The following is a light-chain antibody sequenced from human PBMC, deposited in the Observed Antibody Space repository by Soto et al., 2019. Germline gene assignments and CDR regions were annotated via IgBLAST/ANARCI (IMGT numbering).Light chain of an antibody. V-gene: IGLV2-8*01. CDR1: SSDVGGYNY. CDR3: SSYAGRNNFYV. Sequence: QSALTQPPSASGSPGQSVTISCTGTSSDVGGYNYVSWYQQHPGKAPKLMIYEVSKRPSGVPDRFSGSKSGNTASLTVSGLQAEDEADYYCSSYAGRNNFYVFGTGTKVT. CDR2: EVS. J-gene: IGLJ1*01.